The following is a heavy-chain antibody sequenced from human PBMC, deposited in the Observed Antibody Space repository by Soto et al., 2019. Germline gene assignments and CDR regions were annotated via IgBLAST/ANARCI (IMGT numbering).Heavy chain of an antibody. CDR1: GGTFSSYA. CDR3: ARPIGYCSGGSCYDLKTNYYYYYGMDV. D-gene: IGHD2-15*01. J-gene: IGHJ6*02. Sequence: SVKVSCKASGGTFSSYAISWVRQAPGQGLEWMGGIIPIFGTANYAQKFQGRVTITADESTSTAYMELSSLRSEDTAVYYCARPIGYCSGGSCYDLKTNYYYYYGMDVWGQGTTVTVSS. V-gene: IGHV1-69*13. CDR2: IIPIFGTA.